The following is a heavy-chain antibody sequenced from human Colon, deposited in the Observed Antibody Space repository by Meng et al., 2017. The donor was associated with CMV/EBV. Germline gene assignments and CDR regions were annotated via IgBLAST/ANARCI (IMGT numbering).Heavy chain of an antibody. Sequence: GGSLRLSCAAYGFTFSSYGMHWVRQTPGKGREWVAFIRYDGSTIDYGDSVKGRLTISRDNSKYTLFLEMNSLRVEDTAVYYCAQSLEPVTPRDFYYGMDIWGQGTTVTVSS. D-gene: IGHD3-3*01. CDR3: AQSLEPVTPRDFYYGMDI. J-gene: IGHJ6*02. CDR2: IRYDGSTI. CDR1: GFTFSSYG. V-gene: IGHV3-30*02.